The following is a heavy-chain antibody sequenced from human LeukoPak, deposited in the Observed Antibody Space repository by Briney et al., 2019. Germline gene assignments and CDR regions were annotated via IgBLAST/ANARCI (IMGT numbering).Heavy chain of an antibody. D-gene: IGHD3-22*01. J-gene: IGHJ4*02. CDR3: ARDGSPYYDSSGYYRIFDY. CDR2: ISSSGSTI. CDR1: GFTFSDYY. Sequence: GGSLRLSCAASGFTFSDYYMSWIRQAPGKGLEWVSYISSSGSTIYYADSVKGRFTISRDNAKNSLYQQMNSLRAEDTAVYYCARDGSPYYDSSGYYRIFDYWGQGTLVTVSS. V-gene: IGHV3-11*01.